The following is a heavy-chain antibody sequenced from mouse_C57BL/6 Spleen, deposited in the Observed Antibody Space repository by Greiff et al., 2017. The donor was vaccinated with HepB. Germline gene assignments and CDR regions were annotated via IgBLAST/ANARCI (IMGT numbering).Heavy chain of an antibody. CDR1: GYAFSSSW. J-gene: IGHJ4*01. V-gene: IGHV1-82*01. CDR2: IYPGDGDT. CDR3: AREMEPAMDY. D-gene: IGHD2-3*01. Sequence: VQLQQSGPELVKPGASVKISCKASGYAFSSSWMNWVKQRPGKGLEWIGRIYPGDGDTNYNGKFKGKATLTADKSSSTAYMQLSSLTSEDSAVYFCAREMEPAMDYWGQGTSVTVSS.